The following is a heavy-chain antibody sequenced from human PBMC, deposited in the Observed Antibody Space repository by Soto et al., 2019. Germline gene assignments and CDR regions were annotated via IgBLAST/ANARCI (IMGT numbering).Heavy chain of an antibody. J-gene: IGHJ5*02. CDR1: GYTFTSYG. Sequence: ASVKVSCKASGYTFTSYGISWVRQAPGQGLEWIGWISAYNGNTNYAQKLQGRVTMTTDTSTSTAYMELRSLRSDDTAVYYCARVLGIVLVPALYNWFDPWGQGTLVTVSS. CDR2: ISAYNGNT. V-gene: IGHV1-18*01. D-gene: IGHD2-2*03. CDR3: ARVLGIVLVPALYNWFDP.